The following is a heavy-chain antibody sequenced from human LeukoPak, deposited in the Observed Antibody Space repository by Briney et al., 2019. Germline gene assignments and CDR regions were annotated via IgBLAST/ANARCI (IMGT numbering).Heavy chain of an antibody. D-gene: IGHD3-10*01. J-gene: IGHJ5*02. V-gene: IGHV1-46*01. CDR3: ARESITMVRGVIEGFDP. CDR2: INPSGGST. CDR1: GYTFTSYY. Sequence: ASVKVSCKASGYTFTSYYMHWVRQAPGQGLEWMGIINPSGGSTSYAQKFQGRVTMTRDTSTSTVYMELSSLRSEDTAVYYCARESITMVRGVIEGFDPWGRGTLVTVSS.